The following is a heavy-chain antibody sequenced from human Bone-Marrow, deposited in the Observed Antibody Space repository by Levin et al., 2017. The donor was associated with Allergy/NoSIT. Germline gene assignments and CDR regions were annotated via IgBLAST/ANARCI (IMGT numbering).Heavy chain of an antibody. CDR1: GYTFSTYD. CDR3: ARAVRNQLVSDV. D-gene: IGHD2-2*01. V-gene: IGHV1-8*01. CDR2: MNPNSGNT. J-gene: IGHJ6*02. Sequence: HGESLKISCKASGYTFSTYDITWVRQATGQGLEWVGWMNPNSGNTGYAQRFQGRVTMTRDTSISTAYMELSSLTSEDTAIYYCARAVRNQLVSDVWGQGTTVSVSS.